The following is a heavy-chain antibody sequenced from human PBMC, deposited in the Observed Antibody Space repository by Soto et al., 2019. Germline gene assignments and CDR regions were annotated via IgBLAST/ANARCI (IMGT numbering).Heavy chain of an antibody. D-gene: IGHD6-13*01. V-gene: IGHV4-34*01. CDR3: ARGPAAAGGY. CDR2: INHSGST. CDR1: GGSFSGYY. J-gene: IGHJ4*02. Sequence: PSETLSLTCAVYGGSFSGYYWSWIRQPPGKGLEWIGEINHSGSTNYNPSLKSRVTISVDTSKNQFSLKLSSVTAADTAVYYCARGPAAAGGYWGQGTLVTVSS.